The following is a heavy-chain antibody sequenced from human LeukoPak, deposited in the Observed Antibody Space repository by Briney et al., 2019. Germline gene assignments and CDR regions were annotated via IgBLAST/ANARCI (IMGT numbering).Heavy chain of an antibody. CDR2: IYYSGST. CDR3: ARVKYTTRPFDY. CDR1: GGSISSGDYY. V-gene: IGHV4-30-4*08. Sequence: PSETLSLTXTVSGGSISSGDYYWSWIRQPPGKGLEWIGYIYYSGSTYYNPSLKSRLTISVDTSKNQFSLKLSSVTAADTAVYYCARVKYTTRPFDYWGQGTLVTVSS. J-gene: IGHJ4*02. D-gene: IGHD1-1*01.